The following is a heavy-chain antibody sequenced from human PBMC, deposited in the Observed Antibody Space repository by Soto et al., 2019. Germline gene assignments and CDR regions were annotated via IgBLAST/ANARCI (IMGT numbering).Heavy chain of an antibody. V-gene: IGHV1-69*13. CDR1: GGTFSGYG. CDR3: ARGAGMFGVVAFEY. Sequence: SVKVSCKASGGTFSGYGISWVRQAPGQGLEWMGGVIPILASTYYAQDFQGRITITADESTSTVYMELRRLRSDDTAVYYCARGAGMFGVVAFEYWGKGNMVTVSP. D-gene: IGHD3-3*01. J-gene: IGHJ4*02. CDR2: VIPILAST.